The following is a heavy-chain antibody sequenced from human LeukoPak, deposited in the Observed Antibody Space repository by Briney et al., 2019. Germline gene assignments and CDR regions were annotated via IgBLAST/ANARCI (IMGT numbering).Heavy chain of an antibody. V-gene: IGHV1-69*13. CDR2: IIPIFGTA. Sequence: GASVKVSCKASGGTFSSYAISWVRQAPGQGLEWMGGIIPIFGTANYAQKFQGRVTLTADESTSTAYMELSSLRSEDTAVYYCARDLTDHYYGRDYYYYMDVWGKGTTVTISS. J-gene: IGHJ6*03. CDR3: ARDLTDHYYGRDYYYYMDV. CDR1: GGTFSSYA. D-gene: IGHD3-10*01.